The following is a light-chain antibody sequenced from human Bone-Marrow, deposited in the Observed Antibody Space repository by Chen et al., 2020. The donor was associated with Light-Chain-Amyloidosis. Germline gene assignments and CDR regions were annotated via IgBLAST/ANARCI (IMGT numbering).Light chain of an antibody. V-gene: IGLV2-14*01. J-gene: IGLJ3*02. Sequence: QSALTQPASVSGSPGQSITISCTGTSSDVGGYNYVSLYQHHPGEAPKLMIYEVSNRPSGVSNRFSGSKSGHTASLTISGLQAEDEADYYCSSFTSRSTRVFGGGTKLTVL. CDR1: SSDVGGYNY. CDR2: EVS. CDR3: SSFTSRSTRV.